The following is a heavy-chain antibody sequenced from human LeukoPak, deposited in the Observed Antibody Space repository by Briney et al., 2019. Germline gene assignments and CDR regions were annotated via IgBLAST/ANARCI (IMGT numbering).Heavy chain of an antibody. V-gene: IGHV4-39*01. CDR2: MFYSGIT. CDR3: ARHGSSGVVITNFDY. CDR1: GGSLSSSDYY. D-gene: IGHD3-3*01. Sequence: SETLSLTCSASGGSLSSSDYYWGWIRQPPGKGLEWIGTMFYSGITCYSPSLKSRVTISVDTSKNQFSLKLSSVTAADTAVYFCARHGSSGVVITNFDYWGQGTLVTVSS. J-gene: IGHJ4*02.